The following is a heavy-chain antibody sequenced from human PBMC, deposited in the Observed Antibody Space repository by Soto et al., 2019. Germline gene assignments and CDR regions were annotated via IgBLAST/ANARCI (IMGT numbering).Heavy chain of an antibody. J-gene: IGHJ4*01. CDR1: GFTFSSYA. CDR2: ISGSGGST. CDR3: AKAXXXSDXXXTSGYXXXXIDY. Sequence: GGSLRLSCAASGFTFSSYAMSWVRQAPGKGLEWVSAISGSGGSTYYADSVKGRFSISRDNSKNTLYLQMNSLRAEDTAVYYCAKAXXXSDXXXTSGYXXXXIDYXGXGTLVTVSS. V-gene: IGHV3-23*01. D-gene: IGHD3-22*01.